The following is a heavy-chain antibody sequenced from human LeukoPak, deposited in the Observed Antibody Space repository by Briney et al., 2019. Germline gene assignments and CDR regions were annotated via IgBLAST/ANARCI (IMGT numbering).Heavy chain of an antibody. CDR2: IHTDASTT. J-gene: IGHJ4*02. Sequence: GGAPGLSCAASGFTFSRYWKHWVRHAPGKGPVWVSLIHTDASTTNSAASVNGRFTTARNNANTALYLQINRLRAEDTAEYYCAPDPSSSWYSGGYWGQGTLVTVSS. V-gene: IGHV3-74*01. CDR3: APDPSSSWYSGGY. D-gene: IGHD6-13*01. CDR1: GFTFSRYW.